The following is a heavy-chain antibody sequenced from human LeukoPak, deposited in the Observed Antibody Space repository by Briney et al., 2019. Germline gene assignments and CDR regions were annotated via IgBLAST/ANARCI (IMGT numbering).Heavy chain of an antibody. CDR1: GFTFSSYW. J-gene: IGHJ5*02. D-gene: IGHD1-14*01. Sequence: GGSLRLSCAASGFTFSSYWMTWVRQARGKGLEWVANIKQDGSDKYYVYSVKGRFTISRHNAKNSLYLQMNSLRAEDTAVYYCASGIQTGVDWFDPWGQGTLVTVSS. CDR2: IKQDGSDK. V-gene: IGHV3-7*01. CDR3: ASGIQTGVDWFDP.